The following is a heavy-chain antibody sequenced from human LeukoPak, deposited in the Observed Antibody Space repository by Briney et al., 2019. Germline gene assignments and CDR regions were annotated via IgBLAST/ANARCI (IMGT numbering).Heavy chain of an antibody. CDR3: AKDGFRRITMIYTPVLH. CDR1: GFTFSSYA. Sequence: PGGSLRLSCAASGFTFSSYAMSWVRQAPGKGLEWVSAISGSGGSTYYADSVKGRFTISRDNSKNTLYLQMNSLRAEDTAVYCCAKDGFRRITMIYTPVLHWGQGTLVTVSS. D-gene: IGHD3-22*01. J-gene: IGHJ4*02. V-gene: IGHV3-23*01. CDR2: ISGSGGST.